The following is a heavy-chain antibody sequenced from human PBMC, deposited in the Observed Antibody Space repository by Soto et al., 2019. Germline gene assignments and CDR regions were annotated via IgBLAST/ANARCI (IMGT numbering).Heavy chain of an antibody. CDR2: IHYSGST. V-gene: IGHV4-31*03. J-gene: IGHJ4*02. CDR1: GGSISSGGYY. Sequence: QVQLQESGPGLVKPSQTLSLTCTVSGGSISSGGYYWSWIRQHPGKGLEWIGYIHYSGSTYYNPSLKGRVTLPVDTSKNHSSLKLSSVTAADTAVYYCAKAYGDYGQTFDCWGQGTLVTVAS. D-gene: IGHD4-17*01. CDR3: AKAYGDYGQTFDC.